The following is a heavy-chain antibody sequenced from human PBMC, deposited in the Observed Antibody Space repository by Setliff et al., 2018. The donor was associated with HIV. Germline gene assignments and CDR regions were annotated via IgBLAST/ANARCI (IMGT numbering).Heavy chain of an antibody. CDR2: IGAVGGPT. J-gene: IGHJ3*02. CDR3: AKDGDYANWDYDAFDI. D-gene: IGHD1-7*01. CDR1: GFTFSSYA. Sequence: PGGSLRLSCAASGFTFSSYAMGWVRQAPGKGLEWVSTIGAVGGPTHYADSVKGRVTISRDNSKNTVDLQMNSLRPEDTAVYYCAKDGDYANWDYDAFDIWGQGTLVTVSS. V-gene: IGHV3-23*01.